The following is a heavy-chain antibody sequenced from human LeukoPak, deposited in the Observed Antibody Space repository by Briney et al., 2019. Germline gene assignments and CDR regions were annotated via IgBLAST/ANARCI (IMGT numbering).Heavy chain of an antibody. CDR2: VDPEDGET. V-gene: IGHV1-69-2*01. CDR3: ATYQWELPSFDY. Sequence: ASVKVSCKVSGYTFTDYYMHRVQQAPGKGLEWMGLVDPEDGETIYAEKFQGRVTITADTSTDTAYMELSSLRSEDTAVYYCATYQWELPSFDYWGQGTLVTVSS. CDR1: GYTFTDYY. J-gene: IGHJ4*02. D-gene: IGHD1-26*01.